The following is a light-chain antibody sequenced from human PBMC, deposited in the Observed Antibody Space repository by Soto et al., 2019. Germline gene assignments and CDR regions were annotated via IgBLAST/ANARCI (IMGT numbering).Light chain of an antibody. CDR1: QPVSSSY. Sequence: EVVLTQSPGTLSLSPGERATLSCRASQPVSSSYLAWYQQKPGRAPRLLIYGAYSRATGIPDRFSGSGSETDFTLTISRLEPEDFAVYFCQQYSTSPITFGRGSRLEIK. CDR2: GAY. J-gene: IGKJ5*01. V-gene: IGKV3-20*01. CDR3: QQYSTSPIT.